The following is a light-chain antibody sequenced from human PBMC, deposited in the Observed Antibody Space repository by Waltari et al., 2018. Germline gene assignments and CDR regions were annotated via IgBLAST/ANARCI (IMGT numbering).Light chain of an antibody. J-gene: IGLJ2*01. V-gene: IGLV2-14*03. Sequence: QSALTQPASVSGSPGQSIAISCTGTSRDVGGYDYVSWYQQYPGKAPKLMIYDVTKRPSGVSDRFSGSKSGNTASLTISGLQAEDEADYYCSSYTSSDTAVFGGGTKLTVL. CDR1: SRDVGGYDY. CDR3: SSYTSSDTAV. CDR2: DVT.